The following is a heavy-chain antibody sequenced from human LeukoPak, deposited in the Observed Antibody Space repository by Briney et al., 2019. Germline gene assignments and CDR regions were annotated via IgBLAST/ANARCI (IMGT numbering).Heavy chain of an antibody. CDR2: IWYDGSTQ. V-gene: IGHV3-33*01. D-gene: IGHD3-16*01. CDR1: GLTFSSYG. CDR3: AREKHGHLTSFDY. Sequence: PGGSLRLSCAASGLTFSSYGMHWVRQAPGKGLEGVAVIWYDGSTQYSAASVKGRFTISRDNSKNTLYLQMNSLRAEDTAVYYCAREKHGHLTSFDYWGQGTLVTVSS. J-gene: IGHJ4*02.